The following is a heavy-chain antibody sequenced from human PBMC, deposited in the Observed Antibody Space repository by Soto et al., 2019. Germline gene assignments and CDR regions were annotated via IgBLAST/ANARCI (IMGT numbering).Heavy chain of an antibody. CDR3: AKVITTYYYYYGMDV. Sequence: QVQLVESGGGVVQPGRSLRLSCAASGFTFSSYGMHWVRQAPGKGLEWVAVISYDGRNKYYADSVKGRFTISRDNSKNTLYLQMNSLRAEDTAVYYCAKVITTYYYYYGMDVWGQGTTVTVSS. J-gene: IGHJ6*02. CDR1: GFTFSSYG. V-gene: IGHV3-30*18. CDR2: ISYDGRNK. D-gene: IGHD3-10*01.